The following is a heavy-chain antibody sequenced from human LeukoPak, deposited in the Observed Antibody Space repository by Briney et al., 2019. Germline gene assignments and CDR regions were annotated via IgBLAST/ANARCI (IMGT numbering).Heavy chain of an antibody. V-gene: IGHV4-39*07. CDR2: IYYSGGT. CDR3: ALGVAKSRSARGGRFYGMDV. D-gene: IGHD3-10*01. CDR1: GGSISSSSYY. Sequence: PSETLSLTCTVSGGSISSSSYYWGWIRQPPGKGLEWIGSIYYSGGTYYNPSLKSRVTISVDTSKNQFSLKLSSVTAADTAVYYCALGVAKSRSARGGRFYGMDVWGQGTTVTVSS. J-gene: IGHJ6*02.